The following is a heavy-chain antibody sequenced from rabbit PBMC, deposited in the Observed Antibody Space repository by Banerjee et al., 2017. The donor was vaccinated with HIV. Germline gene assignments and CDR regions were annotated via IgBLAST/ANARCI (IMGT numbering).Heavy chain of an antibody. Sequence: ASWAKGRFTISKTSSTTVTLQMTSLTAADTATYFCARGRVYSNAWCGLWGPGTLVTVS. J-gene: IGHJ6*01. V-gene: IGHV1S40*01. CDR3: ARGRVYSNAWCGL. D-gene: IGHD4-1*01.